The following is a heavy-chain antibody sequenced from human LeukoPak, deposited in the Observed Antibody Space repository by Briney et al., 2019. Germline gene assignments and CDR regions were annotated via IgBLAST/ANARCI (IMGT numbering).Heavy chain of an antibody. D-gene: IGHD5-24*01. CDR3: ARGRITGELDF. CDR2: INPACHTP. J-gene: IGHJ4*02. Sequence: AVQVSSKASGGSFISYAITWVRQATRQGLEWMGGINPACHTPIYAHRLQDRVTFSTAESTSIAYMERSSMRTEAMAVNYCARGRITGELDFWGQGTLVTVSS. CDR1: GGSFISYA. V-gene: IGHV1-69*05.